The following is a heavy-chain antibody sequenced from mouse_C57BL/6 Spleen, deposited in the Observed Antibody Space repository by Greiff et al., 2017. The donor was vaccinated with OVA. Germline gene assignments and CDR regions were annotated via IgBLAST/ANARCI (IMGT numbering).Heavy chain of an antibody. D-gene: IGHD2-4*01. CDR2: IWWDDDK. Sequence: QVTLKESGPGILQPSQTLSLTCSFSGFSLSTFGMGVGWIRQPSGKGLEWLAHIWWDDDKYYNPALKSRLTISKDTSKNQVFLKIANVHTADTATYYCARIDDYDYDLAWFAYWGQGTLVTVSA. V-gene: IGHV8-8*01. CDR1: GFSLSTFGMG. CDR3: ARIDDYDYDLAWFAY. J-gene: IGHJ3*01.